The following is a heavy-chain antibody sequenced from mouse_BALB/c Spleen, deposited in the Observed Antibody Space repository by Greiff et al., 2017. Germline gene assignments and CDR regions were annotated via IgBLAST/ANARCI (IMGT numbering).Heavy chain of an antibody. CDR3: ARDYGNWSYFDY. J-gene: IGHJ2*01. D-gene: IGHD2-1*01. Sequence: QVQLKQSGPELVKPGASVKISCKASGYAFSSSWMYWVKQRPGQGLEWIGRIYPGDGDTNYNGKFKGKATLTADKSSSTAYMQLSSLTSVDSAVYFCARDYGNWSYFDYWGQGTTLTVSA. CDR2: IYPGDGDT. CDR1: GYAFSSSW. V-gene: IGHV1-82*01.